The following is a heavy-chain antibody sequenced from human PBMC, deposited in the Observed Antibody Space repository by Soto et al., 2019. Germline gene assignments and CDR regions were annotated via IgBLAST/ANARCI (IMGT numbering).Heavy chain of an antibody. CDR2: LSSYNGKT. V-gene: IGHV1-18*01. Sequence: ASVKVSCKASSYTFTSYALRWVRPAPGQGLEWMGCLSSYNGKTVYAQSFQGRVTMTTDTYTSTAYMELRSLRSDDTAVYYCARDLWWFYSCGSWHVNEGNYGLVVWGQ. J-gene: IGHJ6*02. CDR3: ARDLWWFYSCGSWHVNEGNYGLVV. D-gene: IGHD2-15*01. CDR1: SYTFTSYA.